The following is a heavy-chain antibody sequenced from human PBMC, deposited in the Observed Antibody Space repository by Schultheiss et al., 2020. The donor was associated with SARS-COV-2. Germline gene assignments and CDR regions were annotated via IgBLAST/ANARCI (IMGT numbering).Heavy chain of an antibody. CDR1: GFTFSSYG. CDR2: ISYDGSNK. Sequence: GESLKISCAASGFTFSSYGMHWVRQAPGKGLEWVAVISYDGSNKYYADSVKGRFTISRDNSRNTLYLQMNSLRAEDTAVYYCARGGNYYGSGSYSCMDVWGQGTTVTVSS. CDR3: ARGGNYYGSGSYSCMDV. J-gene: IGHJ6*02. V-gene: IGHV3-30*03. D-gene: IGHD3-10*01.